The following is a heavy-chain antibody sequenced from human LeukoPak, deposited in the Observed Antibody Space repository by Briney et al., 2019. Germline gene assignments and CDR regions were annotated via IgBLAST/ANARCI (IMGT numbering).Heavy chain of an antibody. J-gene: IGHJ4*02. Sequence: PSETLSLTCTVSGGSISSGGYYWSWIRQHPGKGLEWIGYIYYSGSTNYNPSLKSRVTISVDTSKNQFSLKLSSVTAADTAVYYCARSRYSSSWSDFDYWGQGTLVTVSS. CDR1: GGSISSGGYY. CDR3: ARSRYSSSWSDFDY. V-gene: IGHV4-61*08. CDR2: IYYSGST. D-gene: IGHD6-13*01.